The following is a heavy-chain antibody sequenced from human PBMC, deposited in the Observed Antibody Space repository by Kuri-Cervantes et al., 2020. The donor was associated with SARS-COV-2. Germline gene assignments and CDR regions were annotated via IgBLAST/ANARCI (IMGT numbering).Heavy chain of an antibody. CDR1: GYTFTSYY. D-gene: IGHD1-26*01. J-gene: IGHJ4*02. CDR2: INPSGGST. CDR3: ARGHSALKRELLPFDY. V-gene: IGHV1-46*01. Sequence: ASVKVSCKASGYTFTSYYMHWVRQAPGQGLEWMGIINPSGGSTSYAQKFQGRVTMTRDTSTSTVYMELSSLRSGDTAVYYCARGHSALKRELLPFDYWGQGTLVTVSS.